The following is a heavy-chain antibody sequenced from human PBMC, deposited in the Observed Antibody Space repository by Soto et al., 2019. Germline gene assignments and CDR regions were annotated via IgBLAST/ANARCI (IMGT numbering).Heavy chain of an antibody. Sequence: LRLSCDTSGFSFSVYGMHWVRQAPGKGLEWVAVIWYDASKQFYAASVEGRFTISRDNSKAILYLQMNSLRAEDTAVYYCAAWAEGATEVHWGQGTLVTVSS. D-gene: IGHD2-15*01. J-gene: IGHJ4*02. V-gene: IGHV3-33*01. CDR2: IWYDASKQ. CDR3: AAWAEGATEVH. CDR1: GFSFSVYG.